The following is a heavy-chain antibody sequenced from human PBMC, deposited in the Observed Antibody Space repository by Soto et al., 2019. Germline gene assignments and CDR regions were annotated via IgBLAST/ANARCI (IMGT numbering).Heavy chain of an antibody. J-gene: IGHJ3*02. CDR3: ASSSGGTVPLDAFDI. V-gene: IGHV4-34*01. CDR1: GGSFSGYY. D-gene: IGHD2-15*01. Sequence: QVQLQQWGAGLLKPSETLSLTCAVYGGSFSGYYWSWIRQPPGKGLAWIGEINHSGSTHYNPSLKSRATISVDTSKSQFSLKLSSVTAADTAVYYCASSSGGTVPLDAFDIWGQGTMVTVSS. CDR2: INHSGST.